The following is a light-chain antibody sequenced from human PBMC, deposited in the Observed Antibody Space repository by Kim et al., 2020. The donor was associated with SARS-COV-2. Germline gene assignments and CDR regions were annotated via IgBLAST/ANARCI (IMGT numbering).Light chain of an antibody. Sequence: SVTGSPGQSATISCTGNSVKNNYVPRYQQHPGQAPNQITSDVNKRPSGVPDRFAGSKSGNTASLTVSGLQAEDEADYYCCSHPAIFGGGTQLTVL. CDR2: DVN. J-gene: IGLJ2*01. CDR1: SVKNNY. CDR3: CSHPAI. V-gene: IGLV2-11*03.